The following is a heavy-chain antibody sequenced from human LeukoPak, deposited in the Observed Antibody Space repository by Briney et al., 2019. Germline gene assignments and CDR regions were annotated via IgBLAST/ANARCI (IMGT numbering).Heavy chain of an antibody. V-gene: IGHV1-24*01. D-gene: IGHD3-9*01. CDR1: GYTLTELS. CDR3: ATYDILTGYHNYFDY. Sequence: ASVKVSCKVSGYTLTELSMHWVRQAPGKGLEWTGGLDPEDGETIYAQKFQGRVTMTEDTSTDTAYMELSSLRSEDTAVYYCATYDILTGYHNYFDYWGQGTLVTVSS. CDR2: LDPEDGET. J-gene: IGHJ4*02.